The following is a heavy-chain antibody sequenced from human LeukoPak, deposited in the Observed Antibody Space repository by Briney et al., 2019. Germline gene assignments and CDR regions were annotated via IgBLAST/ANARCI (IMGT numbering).Heavy chain of an antibody. CDR3: ARDGESYYYGSGSPYFDY. CDR1: GGSISSGDYY. V-gene: IGHV4-30-4*08. Sequence: SQTLSLTCTVSGGSISSGDYYWSWIRQPPGKGLEWIGYIYYSGSTYYNPSLKSRVTMSVDTSKNQFSLKLSSVTAADTAVYYCARDGESYYYGSGSPYFDYWGQGTLVTVSS. J-gene: IGHJ4*02. D-gene: IGHD3-10*01. CDR2: IYYSGST.